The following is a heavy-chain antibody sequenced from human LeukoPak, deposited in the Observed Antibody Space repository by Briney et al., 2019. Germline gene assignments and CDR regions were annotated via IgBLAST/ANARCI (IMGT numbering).Heavy chain of an antibody. D-gene: IGHD1-1*01. CDR3: ARERWNAFDY. V-gene: IGHV4-39*07. J-gene: IGHJ4*02. CDR1: GGSISSYY. CDR2: IYYSGST. Sequence: SETLSLTCTVSGGSISSYYWSWIRQPPGKGLEWIGSIYYSGSTYYNPSLKSRVAISVDTSKNQFSLKLSSVTAADTAVYYCARERWNAFDYWGQGTLVTVSS.